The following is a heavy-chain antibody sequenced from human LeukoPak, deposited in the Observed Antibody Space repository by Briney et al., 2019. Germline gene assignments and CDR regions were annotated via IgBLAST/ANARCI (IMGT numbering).Heavy chain of an antibody. V-gene: IGHV3-23*01. CDR2: ISGSGGST. J-gene: IGHJ6*03. Sequence: GGSLRLSCVASGFTFSTYGMSWVRQAPGKGLEWVSAISGSGGSTYYADSVRGRFTISRDNSKNTLYLQMNSLRAEDTAVYYCAKDGGEYYDILTGYYPRLYYMDVWGKGTTVTISS. CDR1: GFTFSTYG. D-gene: IGHD3-9*01. CDR3: AKDGGEYYDILTGYYPRLYYMDV.